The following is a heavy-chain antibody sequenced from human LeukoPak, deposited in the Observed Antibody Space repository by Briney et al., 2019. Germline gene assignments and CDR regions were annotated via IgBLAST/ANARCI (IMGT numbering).Heavy chain of an antibody. D-gene: IGHD3-10*01. CDR2: ISSNGGST. CDR3: LSGDY. J-gene: IGHJ4*02. CDR1: GFTFSNYA. Sequence: GGSLRLSCSASGFTFSNYAMHWVRQAPGKGLESVSAISSNGGSTYYADSAKGRFTISRDNSRNTLYLQMSSLRAEDTAVYYCLSGDYWGQGTMVTVSS. V-gene: IGHV3-64D*06.